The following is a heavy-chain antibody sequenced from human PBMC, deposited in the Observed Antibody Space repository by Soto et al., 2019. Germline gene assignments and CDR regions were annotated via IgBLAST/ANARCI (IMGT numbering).Heavy chain of an antibody. CDR2: ISGSGGST. D-gene: IGHD6-6*01. Sequence: PGGSLRLSCASSGFTVSSNYMSWVRQAPGKGLEWVSAISGSGGSTYYADSVKGRFTISRDNSKNTLYLQMNSLRAEDTAVYYCAKDRSSSSVFWFDPWGQGTLVTVSS. CDR3: AKDRSSSSVFWFDP. CDR1: GFTVSSNY. J-gene: IGHJ5*02. V-gene: IGHV3-23*01.